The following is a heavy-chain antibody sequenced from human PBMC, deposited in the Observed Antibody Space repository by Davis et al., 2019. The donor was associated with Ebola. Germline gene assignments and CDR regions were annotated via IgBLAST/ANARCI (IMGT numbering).Heavy chain of an antibody. V-gene: IGHV1-2*06. Sequence: ASVKVSCKASVYTFAAHYIHWVRQAPGQGLEWMGRINPNSGGTNYAQKFLGTVTMTRDTSISTAYMELSRLRSDDTAVYYCARGEDCTSGSCSTYWGQGTLVTVSS. CDR1: VYTFAAHY. D-gene: IGHD2-15*01. CDR2: INPNSGGT. J-gene: IGHJ4*02. CDR3: ARGEDCTSGSCSTY.